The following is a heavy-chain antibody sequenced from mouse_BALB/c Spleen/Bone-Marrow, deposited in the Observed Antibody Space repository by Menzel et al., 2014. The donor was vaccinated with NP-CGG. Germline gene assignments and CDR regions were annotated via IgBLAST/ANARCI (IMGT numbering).Heavy chain of an antibody. V-gene: IGHV14-3*02. J-gene: IGHJ3*01. D-gene: IGHD1-3*01. CDR1: GFNIIYAY. CDR3: ARSPGEVNY. Sequence: EVQLVESGAELVKPGASVKLSCTASGFNIIYAYIHWVKRRPEQGLEWIGRIYPANGNTNYDPKFQGKATITADTSSNTAYLHLNSLTSEDTAVCYCARSPGEVNYWGQGTLVTVSA. CDR2: IYPANGNT.